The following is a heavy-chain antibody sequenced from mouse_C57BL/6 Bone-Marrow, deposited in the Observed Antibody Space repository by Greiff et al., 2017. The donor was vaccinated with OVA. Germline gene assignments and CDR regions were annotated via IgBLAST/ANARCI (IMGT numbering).Heavy chain of an antibody. J-gene: IGHJ4*01. V-gene: IGHV1-54*01. CDR1: GYAFTNYL. CDR3: ARWSRAMDY. CDR2: INPGSGGT. Sequence: VKLMESGAELVRPGTSVKVSCKASGYAFTNYLIEWVKQRPGQGLEWIGVINPGSGGTNYNEKFKGKATLTADKSSSTAYMQLSSLTSEDSAVYFCARWSRAMDYWGQGTSVTVSS. D-gene: IGHD1-1*01.